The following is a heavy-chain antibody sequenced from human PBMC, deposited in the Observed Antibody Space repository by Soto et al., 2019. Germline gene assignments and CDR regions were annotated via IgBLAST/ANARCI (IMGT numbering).Heavy chain of an antibody. CDR1: GGSISSYY. J-gene: IGHJ4*02. Sequence: PSETLSLPCTVSGGSISSYYCSWIRQPPGKGLEWIGYIYYSGSTNYNPSLKSRVTISVDTSKNQFSLKLSSVTAADTAVYYCASTPLRELKLRLNYWAQETLVTVSS. CDR2: IYYSGST. CDR3: ASTPLRELKLRLNY. V-gene: IGHV4-59*12. D-gene: IGHD1-7*01.